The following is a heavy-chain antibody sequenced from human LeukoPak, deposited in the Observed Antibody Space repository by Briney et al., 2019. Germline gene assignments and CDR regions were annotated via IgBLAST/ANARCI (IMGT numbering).Heavy chain of an antibody. J-gene: IGHJ4*02. Sequence: PSGTLSLTCAVSGVSISSSEWWIWVRQPPGQGLEWIGEIHRDGRTRYNPSLKSRVTMSMDYSKNQFSLSVTSVTAADTAIYYCGKTDIYFNPIDYWGPGSLVTVSS. CDR2: IHRDGRT. D-gene: IGHD3-9*01. CDR1: GVSISSSEW. V-gene: IGHV4-4*02. CDR3: GKTDIYFNPIDY.